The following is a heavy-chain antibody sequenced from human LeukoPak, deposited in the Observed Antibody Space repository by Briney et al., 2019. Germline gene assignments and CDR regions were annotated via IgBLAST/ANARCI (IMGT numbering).Heavy chain of an antibody. CDR3: ARDKWGSIAAAGPAGY. CDR2: INAGNGNT. D-gene: IGHD6-13*01. Sequence: GASVKVSCKASGYTFTSYAMHWVRQAPGQRLEWMGWINAGNGNTKYSQKFQGRVTITRDTSASTAYMELSSLRSEDTAVYYCARDKWGSIAAAGPAGYWGQGTLVTVSS. J-gene: IGHJ4*02. CDR1: GYTFTSYA. V-gene: IGHV1-3*01.